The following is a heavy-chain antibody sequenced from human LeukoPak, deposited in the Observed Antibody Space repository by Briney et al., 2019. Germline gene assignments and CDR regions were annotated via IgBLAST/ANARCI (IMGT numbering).Heavy chain of an antibody. CDR1: GFPFSSYG. V-gene: IGHV3-30*18. CDR2: ISYDGSNK. J-gene: IGHJ1*01. Sequence: GGSLRLSCAASGFPFSSYGMHWVRQAPGKGLEWVAVISYDGSNKYYADSVKGRFTISRDNSRNTLYLQMNSLRLEDTAVYYCAKDPEGGIQLWLGSQHWGQGTLVTVSS. D-gene: IGHD5-18*01. CDR3: AKDPEGGIQLWLGSQH.